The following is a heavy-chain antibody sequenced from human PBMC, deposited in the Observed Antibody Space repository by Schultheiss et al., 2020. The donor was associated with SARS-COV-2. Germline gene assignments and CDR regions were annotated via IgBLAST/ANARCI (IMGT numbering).Heavy chain of an antibody. CDR2: INHSGST. CDR1: GGSINGYY. Sequence: SETLSLTCTVSGGSINGYYWTWIRQPPGKGLEWIGEINHSGSTNYNPSLKSRVTISVDTSKNQFSLKLSSVTAADTAVYYCARTRDWGLNWYSSSWYYFDYWGQGTLVTVSS. J-gene: IGHJ4*02. D-gene: IGHD6-13*01. V-gene: IGHV4-34*01. CDR3: ARTRDWGLNWYSSSWYYFDY.